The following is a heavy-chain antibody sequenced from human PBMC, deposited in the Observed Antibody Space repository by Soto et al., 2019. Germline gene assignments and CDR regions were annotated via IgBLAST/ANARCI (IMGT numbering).Heavy chain of an antibody. D-gene: IGHD3-3*01. CDR3: ARNRKTAITIFGVAPSYYYYMDV. CDR2: IYHSGST. Sequence: PSETLSLTWAVSSGSISSSNWWRWVRQPPGKGLEWIGEIYHSGSTNYNPSLKSRVTISVDKSKNQFSLKLSSVTAADTAVYYCARNRKTAITIFGVAPSYYYYMDVWGKGTTVTVSS. J-gene: IGHJ6*03. V-gene: IGHV4-4*02. CDR1: SGSISSSNW.